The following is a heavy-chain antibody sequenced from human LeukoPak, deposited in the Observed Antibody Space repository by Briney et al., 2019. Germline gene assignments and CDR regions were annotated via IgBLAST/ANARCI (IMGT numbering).Heavy chain of an antibody. D-gene: IGHD3-10*01. CDR1: GFTFSSYS. J-gene: IGHJ4*02. CDR2: ISSSSSYI. CDR3: ARDGLSRGVSDY. V-gene: IGHV3-21*01. Sequence: PGGSLRLSCAASGFTFSSYSMNWVRQAPGKGLEWVSSISSSSSYIYYADPVKGRFTISRDNAKNSLYLQMNSLRAEDTAVYYCARDGLSRGVSDYWGQGTLVTVSS.